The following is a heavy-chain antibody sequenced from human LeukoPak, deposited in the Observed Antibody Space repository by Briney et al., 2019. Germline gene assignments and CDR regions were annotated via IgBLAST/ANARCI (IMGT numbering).Heavy chain of an antibody. CDR3: AKGRVGATMLFDY. J-gene: IGHJ4*02. CDR1: GFTFSSYA. D-gene: IGHD1-26*01. V-gene: IGHV3-23*01. Sequence: GGSLRLSCAASGFTFSSYAMSWVRQAPGKGLEWVSAISGSGGSTYYADSVKGRFTISRDNSKNTLYLQMNSLRAEDTAVYYRAKGRVGATMLFDYWGQGTLVTVSS. CDR2: ISGSGGST.